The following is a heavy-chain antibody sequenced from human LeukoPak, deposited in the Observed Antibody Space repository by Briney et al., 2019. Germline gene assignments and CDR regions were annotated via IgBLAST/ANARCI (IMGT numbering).Heavy chain of an antibody. CDR3: AREDANYYDSSGYYLGY. CDR1: GGSISSYY. D-gene: IGHD3-22*01. CDR2: IYTSGST. Sequence: SETLSLTCTVSGGSISSYYWSWIRQPAGKGLEWIGRIYTSGSTNYNPSLKSRVTMSVDTFKNQFSLKLSSVTAADTAVYYCAREDANYYDSSGYYLGYWGQGTLVTVSS. V-gene: IGHV4-4*07. J-gene: IGHJ4*02.